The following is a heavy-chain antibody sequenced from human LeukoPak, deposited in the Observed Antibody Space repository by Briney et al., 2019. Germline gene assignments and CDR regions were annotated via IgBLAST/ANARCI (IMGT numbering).Heavy chain of an antibody. CDR1: GFTLSNYD. CDR2: IGSDGDV. J-gene: IGHJ6*02. V-gene: IGHV3-13*01. CDR3: ARALGHFYGMDV. D-gene: IGHD2/OR15-2a*01. Sequence: GGSLRLSCAASGFTLSNYDMHWFRQATGKGLEWVSAIGSDGDVYYSGSVKGPLAISRENAKNPLYLQMNSLRVGDTAVYYCARALGHFYGMDVWGQGTTVTVSS.